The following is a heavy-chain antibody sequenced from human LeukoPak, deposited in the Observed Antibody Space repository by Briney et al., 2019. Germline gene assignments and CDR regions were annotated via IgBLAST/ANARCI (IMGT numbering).Heavy chain of an antibody. CDR2: ISYDGSNK. CDR3: AIVAWSYFDY. V-gene: IGHV3-30*04. D-gene: IGHD2-8*01. Sequence: GGSLRLSCAASGFTLSSYAMHWVRQAPGKGLEWVAVISYDGSNKYYADSVKGRFTISRDNSKNTLYLQMNSLRAEDTAVYYCAIVAWSYFDYWGQGTLVTVSS. CDR1: GFTLSSYA. J-gene: IGHJ4*02.